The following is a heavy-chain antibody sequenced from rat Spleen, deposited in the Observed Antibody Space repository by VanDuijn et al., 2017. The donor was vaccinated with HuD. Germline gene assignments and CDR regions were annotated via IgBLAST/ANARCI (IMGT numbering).Heavy chain of an antibody. CDR1: GFTFSNYY. Sequence: EVQLVESGGGLVQPGRSLKLSCAASGFTFSNYYMAWVRQAPTKGLEWFASINTGGGRTYYPDSVKGRFTISRDHAKRTLYLQMNSLRSEDTATYYCARHEGGAYSSYIHSYVMDAWGQGASVTVSS. J-gene: IGHJ4*01. D-gene: IGHD1-2*01. CDR3: ARHEGGAYSSYIHSYVMDA. CDR2: INTGGGRT. V-gene: IGHV5-25*01.